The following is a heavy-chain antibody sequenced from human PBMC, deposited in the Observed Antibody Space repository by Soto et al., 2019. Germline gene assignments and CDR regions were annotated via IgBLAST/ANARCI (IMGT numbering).Heavy chain of an antibody. CDR3: ARYLQQPDV. D-gene: IGHD6-13*01. Sequence: PGGSLRLSCAASGFTFSSYAMHWVRQAPGKGLEWVAVISYDGSNKYYADSVKGRFTISRDKSKNTLYLQMNSLRAEDTAVYYWARYLQQPDVWGQGTTVTVSS. CDR1: GFTFSSYA. J-gene: IGHJ6*02. CDR2: ISYDGSNK. V-gene: IGHV3-30-3*01.